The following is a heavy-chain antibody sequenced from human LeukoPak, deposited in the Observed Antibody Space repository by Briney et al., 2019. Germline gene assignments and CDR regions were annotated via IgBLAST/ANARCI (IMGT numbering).Heavy chain of an antibody. CDR1: GASISSDEYY. CDR2: VSYSGTV. CDR3: AREKNLDAFDI. Sequence: SETLSLTCTVSGASISSDEYYWGWIRQSPGKGLEWIASVSYSGTVYYNPSLKSRVTISVDTSKNQFSLKLSSVTAADTAVYYCAREKNLDAFDIWGQGTMVTVSS. J-gene: IGHJ3*02. V-gene: IGHV4-39*07.